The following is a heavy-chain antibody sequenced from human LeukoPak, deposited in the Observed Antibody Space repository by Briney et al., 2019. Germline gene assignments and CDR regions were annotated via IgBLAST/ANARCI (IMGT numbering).Heavy chain of an antibody. Sequence: ASVKVSCKASGYTFTGYYMHWVRQAPGQRLEWMGRINPNSGGTNYAQKFQGRVTMTRDTSISTAYMELSRLRSDDTAVYYCARTVAGDNDAFDIWGQGTMVTVSS. CDR3: ARTVAGDNDAFDI. D-gene: IGHD6-19*01. J-gene: IGHJ3*02. CDR2: INPNSGGT. V-gene: IGHV1-2*06. CDR1: GYTFTGYY.